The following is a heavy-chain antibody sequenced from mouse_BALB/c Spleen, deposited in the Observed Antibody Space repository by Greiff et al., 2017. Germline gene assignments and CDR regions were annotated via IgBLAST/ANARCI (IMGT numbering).Heavy chain of an antibody. J-gene: IGHJ3*01. CDR3: AREVWGNYYAWFAY. CDR2: ISSGSSTI. V-gene: IGHV5-17*02. D-gene: IGHD2-1*01. CDR1: GFTFSSFG. Sequence: EVQGVESGGGLVQPGGSRKLSCAASGFTFSSFGMHWVRQAPEKGLEWVAYISSGSSTIYYADTVKGRFTISRDNPKNTLFLQMTSLRSEDTAMYYCAREVWGNYYAWFAYWGQGTLVTVAA.